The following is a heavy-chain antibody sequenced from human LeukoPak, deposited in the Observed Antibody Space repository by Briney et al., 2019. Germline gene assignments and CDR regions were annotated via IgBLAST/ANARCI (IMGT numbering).Heavy chain of an antibody. CDR3: ARDRSTVVTETYDAFDI. V-gene: IGHV1-18*01. CDR1: GYTFTSYG. CDR2: ISAYNGNT. D-gene: IGHD4-23*01. Sequence: VASVKVSCKASGYTFTSYGISWVRQAPGQGLEWMGWISAYNGNTNYAQKLQGRVTMTTDTSTSTAYMELRSLRSDDTAVYYCARDRSTVVTETYDAFDIWGQGTMVTVSS. J-gene: IGHJ3*02.